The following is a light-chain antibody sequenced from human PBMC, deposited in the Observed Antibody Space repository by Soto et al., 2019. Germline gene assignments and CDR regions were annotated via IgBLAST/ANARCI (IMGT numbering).Light chain of an antibody. CDR3: SSYTSSSTLFDV. J-gene: IGLJ1*01. CDR1: SSDVGGYNY. CDR2: DVS. V-gene: IGLV2-14*01. Sequence: QSALTQPASVSGSPGQSITISCTGTSSDVGGYNYVSWYQQHPGKAPKLMIYDVSNRPSGVSNRFSGSKSGNTASLTISGLQAEDEADYYSSSYTSSSTLFDVFGTGTKLTVL.